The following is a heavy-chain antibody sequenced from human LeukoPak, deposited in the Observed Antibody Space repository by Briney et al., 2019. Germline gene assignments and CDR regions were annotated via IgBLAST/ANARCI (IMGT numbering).Heavy chain of an antibody. Sequence: GGSLRLSCAASGFTFSSYGMLWVRQAPGKGLEWVAVISYDGSNKYYADSVKGRFTISRDNSKNTLYLQMNSLRAEDTAVYYCAKDHCSSTSCYYYYYGMDVWGQGTTVTVSS. CDR1: GFTFSSYG. CDR3: AKDHCSSTSCYYYYYGMDV. V-gene: IGHV3-30*18. D-gene: IGHD2-2*01. J-gene: IGHJ6*02. CDR2: ISYDGSNK.